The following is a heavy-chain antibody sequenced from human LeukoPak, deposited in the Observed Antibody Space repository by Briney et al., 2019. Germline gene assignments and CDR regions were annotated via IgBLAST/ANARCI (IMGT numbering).Heavy chain of an antibody. J-gene: IGHJ4*02. V-gene: IGHV4-39*02. D-gene: IGHD5-12*01. CDR2: IYYSGST. Sequence: SETLSLTCIVSGGSVSSGGHYWGWIRQPPGKGLEWIGSIYYSGSTYYNPSLNNRVTIFIDMSKNQFSLRLNSVTATDTAVYYCARVLTSGYDPGGFDYWGQGTLVTVSS. CDR1: GGSVSSGGHY. CDR3: ARVLTSGYDPGGFDY.